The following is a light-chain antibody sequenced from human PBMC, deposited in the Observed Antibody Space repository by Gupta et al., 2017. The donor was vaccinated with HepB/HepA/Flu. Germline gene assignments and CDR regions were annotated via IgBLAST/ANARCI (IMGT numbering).Light chain of an antibody. CDR2: RNN. J-gene: IGLJ2*01. CDR1: SSNIGSNY. Sequence: QSVLTQPPSASGTPGQRVTISCSGSSSNIGSNYVYWYQQLPGTAPKLLIYRNNQRPAGVPDRFSGSKSGTSASLAIXGXRSEEEXDYYCVAWDDSLSGPVFGGGTKLTVL. V-gene: IGLV1-47*01. CDR3: VAWDDSLSGPV.